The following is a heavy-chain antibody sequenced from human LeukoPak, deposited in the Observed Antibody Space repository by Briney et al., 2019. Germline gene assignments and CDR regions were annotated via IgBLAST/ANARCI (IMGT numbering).Heavy chain of an antibody. CDR2: IYSGGGT. CDR1: GFTFSSYA. V-gene: IGHV3-66*01. CDR3: ARDRNTVPVGGFDY. J-gene: IGHJ4*02. Sequence: GGSLRLSRAASGFTFSSYAMSWVRQAPGKGLEWVSVIYSGGGTFYAESVKGRFTISRDNSRNTLYLQMDSLRAEDTAVYYCARDRNTVPVGGFDYWGQGTLVTVSS. D-gene: IGHD4-17*01.